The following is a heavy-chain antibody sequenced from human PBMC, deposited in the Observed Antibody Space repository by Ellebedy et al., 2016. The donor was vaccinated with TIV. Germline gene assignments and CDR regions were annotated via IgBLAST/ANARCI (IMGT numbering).Heavy chain of an antibody. D-gene: IGHD3-22*01. J-gene: IGHJ4*02. CDR2: ISSSGVST. V-gene: IGHV3-23*01. Sequence: GGSLRLSCAASGFTFRNFAMTWVRQAPGRGLEWVSSISSSGVSTDYADPVRGRVTISRDNSKNTLYLQMNSLRADDTALYYCAKLDSSGYCYGRFDYWGQGTLVTVSS. CDR1: GFTFRNFA. CDR3: AKLDSSGYCYGRFDY.